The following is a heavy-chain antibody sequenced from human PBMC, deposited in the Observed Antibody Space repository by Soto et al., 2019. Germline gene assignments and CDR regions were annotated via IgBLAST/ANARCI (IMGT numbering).Heavy chain of an antibody. CDR2: IYYSEST. J-gene: IGHJ5*02. V-gene: IGHV4-59*01. CDR1: GGSISSYF. CDR3: ARDRGLGSAWYGWFDP. D-gene: IGHD6-19*01. Sequence: QVQLQESGPGLVKPSETLSLTCTVSGGSISSYFWSWIRQPPGKGLEWIGYIYYSESTHYNPSLKSRVTISVDTSKNQFSLKLSYVTAADTAVYYCARDRGLGSAWYGWFDPWGQGTLVTVSS.